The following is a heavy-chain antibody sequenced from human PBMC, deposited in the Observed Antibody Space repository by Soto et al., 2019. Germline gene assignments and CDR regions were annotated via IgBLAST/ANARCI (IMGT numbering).Heavy chain of an antibody. CDR3: VRGVAAVGPDWFDP. V-gene: IGHV4-4*07. CDR2: IHSTGCS. Sequence: LDLTCTFSGDSISGSYLNWVRQTADKRLEWIGRIHSTGCSHYNPSLRSRLTMSIDTSKKQFYLELTSVTAADTAVYYCVRGVAAVGPDWFDPWGQGTLVTVSS. CDR1: GDSISGSY. J-gene: IGHJ5*02. D-gene: IGHD6-13*01.